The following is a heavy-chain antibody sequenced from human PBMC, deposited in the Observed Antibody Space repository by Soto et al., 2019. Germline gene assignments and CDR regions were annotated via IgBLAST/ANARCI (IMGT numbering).Heavy chain of an antibody. Sequence: QVHLVQSGAEVKKPGASVKVSCKASGYTFTSYGITWVRQAPGQGLEWMGWISAHNGNTDYAQKLRGIVIVTRDTTAGTAYMELRSLRSDDTAVDYCARGRYGDYWGQGALVTVSS. CDR1: GYTFTSYG. CDR3: ARGRYGDY. V-gene: IGHV1-18*01. D-gene: IGHD1-1*01. CDR2: ISAHNGNT. J-gene: IGHJ4*02.